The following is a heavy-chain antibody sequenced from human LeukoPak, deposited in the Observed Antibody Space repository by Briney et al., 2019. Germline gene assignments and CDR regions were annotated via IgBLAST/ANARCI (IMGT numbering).Heavy chain of an antibody. CDR1: GFTFSSYA. CDR3: AKDLITMVRGVPAQAPYYFDY. CDR2: ISGSGGST. D-gene: IGHD3-10*01. Sequence: GGSLRLSCAASGFTFSSYAMSWVRQAPGKGLEWVSAISGSGGSTYCADSVKGRFTISRDNSKNTLYLQMNSLRAEDTAVYYCAKDLITMVRGVPAQAPYYFDYWGQGTLVTVSS. V-gene: IGHV3-23*01. J-gene: IGHJ4*02.